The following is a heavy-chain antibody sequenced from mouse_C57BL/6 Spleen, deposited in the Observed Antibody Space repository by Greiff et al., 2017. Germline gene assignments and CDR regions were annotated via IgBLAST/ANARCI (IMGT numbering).Heavy chain of an antibody. CDR3: ARTPITTVVATGYFDV. D-gene: IGHD1-1*01. CDR2: ISSGSSTI. Sequence: EVQRVESGGGLVKPGGSLKLSCAASGFTFSDYGMHWVRQAPEKGLEWVAYISSGSSTIYYADTVKGRFTISRDNAKNTLFLQMTSLRSEDTAMYYCARTPITTVVATGYFDVWGTGTTVTVSS. V-gene: IGHV5-17*01. CDR1: GFTFSDYG. J-gene: IGHJ1*03.